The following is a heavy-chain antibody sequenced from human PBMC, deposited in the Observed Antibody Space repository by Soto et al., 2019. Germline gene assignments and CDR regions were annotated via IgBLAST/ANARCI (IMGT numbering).Heavy chain of an antibody. J-gene: IGHJ1*01. CDR1: GFPFSSYY. CDR3: ARELGGGYGDSYGQD. CDR2: IGNSGSTL. Sequence: QVQLVESGGGLVQPGGSLSLSCAASGFPFSSYYMNGIRQTPGKGLEWVSSIGNSGSTLFYADSVRGRFTISGDHAKNPLLLQMNSLGDDDTAVYYCARELGGGYGDSYGQDWGQGTLVTVSS. V-gene: IGHV3-11*01. D-gene: IGHD4-17*01.